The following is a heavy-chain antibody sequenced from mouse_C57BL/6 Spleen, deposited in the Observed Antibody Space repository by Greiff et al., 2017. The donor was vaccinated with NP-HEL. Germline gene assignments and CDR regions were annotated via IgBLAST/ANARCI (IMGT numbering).Heavy chain of an antibody. J-gene: IGHJ4*01. CDR3: ACNATAGAMDY. CDR1: GYTFTSYR. D-gene: IGHD1-2*01. V-gene: IGHV1-4*01. Sequence: VQLQQSGAELVRPGASVKMSCKASGYTFTSYRMDWVKQRPGQGLEWIGDINPSSGNTKYNQKFKDKATLTADTSSSTAYMQLSSLTSEDSAVYYCACNATAGAMDYWGQGTSVTVSS. CDR2: INPSSGNT.